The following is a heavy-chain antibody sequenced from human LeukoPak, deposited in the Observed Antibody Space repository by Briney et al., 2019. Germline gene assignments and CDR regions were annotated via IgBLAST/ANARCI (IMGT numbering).Heavy chain of an antibody. D-gene: IGHD4-17*01. J-gene: IGHJ1*01. CDR2: IYYSGST. V-gene: IGHV4-59*01. Sequence: PSETLSLTCTVSGGSISSYYWSWIRQPPGKGLEWIGYIYYSGSTNYNPSLKSRVTISVDTSKNQFSLELSSVTAADTAVYYCARGGRSTVTNPGDEYFQHWGQGTLVTVSS. CDR3: ARGGRSTVTNPGDEYFQH. CDR1: GGSISSYY.